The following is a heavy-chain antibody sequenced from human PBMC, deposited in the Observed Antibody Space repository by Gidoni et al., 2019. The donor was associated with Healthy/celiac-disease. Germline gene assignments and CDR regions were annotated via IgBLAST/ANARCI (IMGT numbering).Heavy chain of an antibody. CDR2: IIPILGIA. J-gene: IGHJ4*02. V-gene: IGHV1-69*08. Sequence: QVQLVQSGAEVKKPGSSVKVSCKASGGTFSSYTISWVRQAPGQGLEWMGRIIPILGIANYAQKFQGRVTITADKSTSTAYMELSSLRSEDTAVYYCARERRGYSGYEDYWGQGTLVTVSS. CDR1: GGTFSSYT. CDR3: ARERRGYSGYEDY. D-gene: IGHD5-12*01.